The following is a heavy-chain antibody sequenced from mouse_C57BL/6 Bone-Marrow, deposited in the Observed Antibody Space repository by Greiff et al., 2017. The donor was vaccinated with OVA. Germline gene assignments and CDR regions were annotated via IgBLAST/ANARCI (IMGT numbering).Heavy chain of an antibody. J-gene: IGHJ1*03. CDR1: GFTFSSYS. D-gene: IGHD1-1*01. CDR2: ISRGGSNT. Sequence: VQLQQPGGDLVKPGASLKLSCTASGFTFSSYSMSWVRQTPEQRLEWVATISRGGSNTYYPDKIKGRDTITRDNSTNTMYLQMSSLTSEDTALYYCARRGSYWDFDVWGTGPTVTVSS. CDR3: ARRGSYWDFDV. V-gene: IGHV5-9*04.